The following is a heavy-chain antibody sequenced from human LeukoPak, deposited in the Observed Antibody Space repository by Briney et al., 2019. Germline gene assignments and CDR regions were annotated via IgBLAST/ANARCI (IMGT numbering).Heavy chain of an antibody. D-gene: IGHD5-24*01. J-gene: IGHJ4*02. CDR3: ARIGRDGYNLGY. CDR1: GGSISSYY. CDR2: IYYSGST. V-gene: IGHV4-59*01. Sequence: SETLSLTCTVSGGSISSYYWSWIRQPPGKGLEWIGYIYYSGSTNYNPSLKSRVTISVDMSKNQFSLKLSSVTAADTAVYYCARIGRDGYNLGYWGQGTLVTVSS.